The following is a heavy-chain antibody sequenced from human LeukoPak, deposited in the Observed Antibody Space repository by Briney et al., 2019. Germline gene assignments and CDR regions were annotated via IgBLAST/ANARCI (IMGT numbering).Heavy chain of an antibody. Sequence: KPSETLSLTCAVYGGSFSGYYWSWIRQPPGKGPEWIGEINHSGSTNYNPSLKSRVTISVDTSKNQFSLKLSSVTAADTAVYYCARAKWLRFFDYWGQGTLVTVSS. CDR2: INHSGST. J-gene: IGHJ4*02. V-gene: IGHV4-34*01. D-gene: IGHD5-12*01. CDR3: ARAKWLRFFDY. CDR1: GGSFSGYY.